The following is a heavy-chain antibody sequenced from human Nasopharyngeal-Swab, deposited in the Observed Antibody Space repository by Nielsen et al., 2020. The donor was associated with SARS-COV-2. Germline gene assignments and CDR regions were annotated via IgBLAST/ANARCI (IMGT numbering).Heavy chain of an antibody. CDR2: INSDGSNT. CDR3: ASPAGRTKDFDY. CDR1: GFTFSSYY. J-gene: IGHJ4*02. D-gene: IGHD1/OR15-1a*01. V-gene: IGHV3-74*01. Sequence: GESLKISCAASGFTFSSYYMSWVRQAPGKGLVWVSRINSDGSNTNYADSVKGRFTISRDNAKNTLYLQMNSLRAEDTAVYYCASPAGRTKDFDYWGQGTLVTVSS.